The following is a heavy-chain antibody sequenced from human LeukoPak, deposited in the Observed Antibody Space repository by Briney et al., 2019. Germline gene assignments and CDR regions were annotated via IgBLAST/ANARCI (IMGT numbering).Heavy chain of an antibody. V-gene: IGHV3-7*01. CDR3: ARDSSGDQ. D-gene: IGHD3-22*01. Sequence: GGSLRLSCAASGFTFSTYWMSWVRQAPGKGLEWVANIKEDGSEKYYGDSVKGRFTISRDNAKNSLYLQMTSLRAEDTAVYYCARDSSGDQWGQGTLVTVSS. J-gene: IGHJ4*02. CDR1: GFTFSTYW. CDR2: IKEDGSEK.